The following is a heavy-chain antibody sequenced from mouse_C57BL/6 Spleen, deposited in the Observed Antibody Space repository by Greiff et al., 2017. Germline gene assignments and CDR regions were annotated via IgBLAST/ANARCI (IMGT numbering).Heavy chain of an antibody. V-gene: IGHV10-3*01. D-gene: IGHD3-2*02. CDR3: VRETAQATGYYAMDY. Sequence: DAGGGLVQPKGSLKLSCAASGFTFNTYAMHWVRQAPGKGLEWVARIRSKSSNYATYYADSVKDRFTISRDDSQSMLYLQMNNLKTEDTAMYYCVRETAQATGYYAMDYWGQGTSVTVSS. J-gene: IGHJ4*01. CDR1: GFTFNTYA. CDR2: IRSKSSNYAT.